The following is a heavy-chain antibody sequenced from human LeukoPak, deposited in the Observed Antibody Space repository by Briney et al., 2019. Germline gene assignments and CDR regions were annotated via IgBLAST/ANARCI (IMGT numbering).Heavy chain of an antibody. CDR3: ARGRIGINAFDI. J-gene: IGHJ3*02. V-gene: IGHV4-31*03. Sequence: SETLSLTCTVSGGSISSGGYYWSWIRQHPGRGLEWIGYIYYSGSTYYNPSLKSRVTISVDRFKNQFSLKLSSVTAADTAVYYCARGRIGINAFDIWGQGTMVTVSS. CDR1: GGSISSGGYY. CDR2: IYYSGST. D-gene: IGHD1-14*01.